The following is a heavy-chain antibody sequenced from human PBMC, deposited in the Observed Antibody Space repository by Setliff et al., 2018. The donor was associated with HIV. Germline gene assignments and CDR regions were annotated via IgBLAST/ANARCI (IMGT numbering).Heavy chain of an antibody. CDR3: ARETAGGHWDEY. V-gene: IGHV1-2*02. CDR1: GYTFTGYF. J-gene: IGHJ4*02. Sequence: ASVKVSCKTSGYTFTGYFIHWVRQAPGQGLEWMGWIDPKSGGTKFAQKFQGRVTMTRDTSISTAYMDLNSLTSEDTAVYYCARETAGGHWDEYWGQGTLVTVSS. CDR2: IDPKSGGT. D-gene: IGHD6-19*01.